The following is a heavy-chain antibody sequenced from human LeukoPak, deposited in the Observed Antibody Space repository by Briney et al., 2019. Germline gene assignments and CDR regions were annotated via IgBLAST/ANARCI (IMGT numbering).Heavy chain of an antibody. V-gene: IGHV3-23*01. CDR1: KFIFRDYA. J-gene: IGHJ4*02. CDR3: AKDGCSGGRCYDYFDH. CDR2: LSGTGAST. Sequence: QAGGSLRLSCAASKFIFRDYAMSWVRQAPGKGLEWVSSLSGTGASTYYADSVKGRFTIPRDNSKNTLYVQMNRLRAEDTAVYYCAKDGCSGGRCYDYFDHWGQGTLVTVSS. D-gene: IGHD2-15*01.